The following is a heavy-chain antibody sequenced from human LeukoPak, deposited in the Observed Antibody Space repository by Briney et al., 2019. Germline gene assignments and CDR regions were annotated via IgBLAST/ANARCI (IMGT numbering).Heavy chain of an antibody. CDR1: GFTFSNYW. CDR2: MNSDGSST. V-gene: IGHV3-74*01. CDR3: AKGSYYDSSGSFYFDY. J-gene: IGHJ4*02. Sequence: GGSLRLSCAASGFTFSNYWMHWVRQAPGKGLVWVSRMNSDGSSTTCADSVKGRFTISRDNAKNTLYVQVNSLGTEDTAAYYCAKGSYYDSSGSFYFDYWGQGTLVTVSS. D-gene: IGHD3-22*01.